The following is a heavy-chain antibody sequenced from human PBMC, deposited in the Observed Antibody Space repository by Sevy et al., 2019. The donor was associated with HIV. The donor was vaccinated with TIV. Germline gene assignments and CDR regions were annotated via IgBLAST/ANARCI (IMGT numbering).Heavy chain of an antibody. CDR1: GFTFSSYA. D-gene: IGHD2-15*01. V-gene: IGHV3-30-3*01. CDR2: ISYDGSNK. J-gene: IGHJ4*02. CDR3: ARGHCSGGSCYSGQFDY. Sequence: GGSLRLSSAASGFTFSSYAMHWVRQAPGKGLEWVAVISYDGSNKYYADSVKGRFTISRDNSKNTLYLQMNSLRAEDTAVYYCARGHCSGGSCYSGQFDYWGQGTLVTVSS.